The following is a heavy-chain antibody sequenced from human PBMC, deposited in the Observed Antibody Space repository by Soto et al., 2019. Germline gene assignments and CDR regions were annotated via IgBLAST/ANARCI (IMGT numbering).Heavy chain of an antibody. V-gene: IGHV3-21*01. J-gene: IGHJ3*02. D-gene: IGHD3-10*01. CDR3: ARDPPLTYYYGSGAAFDT. Sequence: LRLSCAASGFTFSSYSMNWVRQAPGKGLEWVSSISSSSSYIYYADSVKGRFTISRDNAKNSLYLQMNSLRAEDTAVYYCARDPPLTYYYGSGAAFDTWGQGTMVTVSS. CDR1: GFTFSSYS. CDR2: ISSSSSYI.